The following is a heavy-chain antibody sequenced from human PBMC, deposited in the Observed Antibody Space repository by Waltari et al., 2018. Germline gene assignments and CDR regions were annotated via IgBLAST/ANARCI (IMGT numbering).Heavy chain of an antibody. CDR1: GFTFVNYW. J-gene: IGHJ4*02. V-gene: IGHV3-7*04. CDR3: ARVSKGIHFDY. Sequence: EVQLVESGGGLVQPGASLRLSCTASGFTFVNYWMSWVRQAPGKGLQWGAYIKEDGTEEAYLDSLKGRFTISRDDAKKSLHLQMNSLRVEDTAIYYCARVSKGIHFDYWGQGTLVTVSS. CDR2: IKEDGTEE.